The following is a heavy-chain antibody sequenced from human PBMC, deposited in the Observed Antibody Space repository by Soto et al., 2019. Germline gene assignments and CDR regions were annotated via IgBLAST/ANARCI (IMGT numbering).Heavy chain of an antibody. CDR3: ARNSGSYYKIFDY. V-gene: IGHV3-30-3*01. Sequence: GGSLRVSCAASGFTFSSYAMHWVRQAPGKGLEWVAVISYDGSNKYYADSVKGRFTISRDNSKNTLHLQMNSLRAEDTAVYYCARNSGSYYKIFDYWGKCTLVTVSS. D-gene: IGHD1-26*01. CDR2: ISYDGSNK. J-gene: IGHJ4*02. CDR1: GFTFSSYA.